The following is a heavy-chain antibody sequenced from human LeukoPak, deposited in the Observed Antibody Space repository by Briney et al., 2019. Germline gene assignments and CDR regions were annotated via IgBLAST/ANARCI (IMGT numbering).Heavy chain of an antibody. CDR1: GGSISSGDYY. CDR2: IYYSGST. J-gene: IGHJ4*02. D-gene: IGHD3-16*01. V-gene: IGHV4-30-4*01. Sequence: SQTLSLTCTVSGGSISSGDYYWSRIRQPPGKGLEWIGYIYYSGSTYYNPSLKSRVTISVDTSKNQFSLNLSSVTAADTAVYYCASNHPYDYVWGSYPGAYFDYWGQGTLVTVSS. CDR3: ASNHPYDYVWGSYPGAYFDY.